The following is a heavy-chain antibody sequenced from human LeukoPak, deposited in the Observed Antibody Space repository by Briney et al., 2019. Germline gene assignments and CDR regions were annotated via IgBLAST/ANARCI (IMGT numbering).Heavy chain of an antibody. D-gene: IGHD6-19*01. CDR3: AKGLAQDYWYFDL. CDR1: GFTFSSHA. V-gene: IGHV3-23*01. J-gene: IGHJ2*01. CDR2: ISGSGGNS. Sequence: PGGSLRLSCAASGFTFSSHAMSWVRQAPGKGLEWVSGISGSGGNSYYADSVKGRFSISRDNSKYTLYLQINSLTAEDTAVYYCAKGLAQDYWYFDLWGRGTLVTVSS.